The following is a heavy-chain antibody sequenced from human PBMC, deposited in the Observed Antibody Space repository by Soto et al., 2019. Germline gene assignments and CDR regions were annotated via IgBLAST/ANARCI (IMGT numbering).Heavy chain of an antibody. CDR3: TTDRIYYDSSGTNY. V-gene: IGHV3-15*01. J-gene: IGHJ4*02. D-gene: IGHD3-22*01. CDR2: IKSKTDGGTT. CDR1: GFTFSNAW. Sequence: GGSLRLSCAASGFTFSNAWMSWVRQAPGKGLEWVGRIKSKTDGGTTDYAAPVKGRFTISRDDSKNTLYQQMNSLKTEDTAVYYCTTDRIYYDSSGTNYWGQGTLVTVSS.